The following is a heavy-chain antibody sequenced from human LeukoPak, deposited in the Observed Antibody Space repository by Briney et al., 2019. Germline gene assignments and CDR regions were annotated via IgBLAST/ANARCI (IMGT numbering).Heavy chain of an antibody. Sequence: SGGSLRPSCAASGFTLSEYYMSWIRQAPGKGLEWVSYISSSSSYTNYADSVKGRFTISRDNAKNSLYLQMNSLRAEDTAVYYCAREGYGDYVYAFDIWGQGTMVTVSS. CDR3: AREGYGDYVYAFDI. CDR1: GFTLSEYY. D-gene: IGHD4-17*01. V-gene: IGHV3-11*05. CDR2: ISSSSSYT. J-gene: IGHJ3*02.